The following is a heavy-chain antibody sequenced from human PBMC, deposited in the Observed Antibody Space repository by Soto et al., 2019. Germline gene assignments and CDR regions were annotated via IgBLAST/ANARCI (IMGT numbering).Heavy chain of an antibody. CDR3: TRGGFMHSFDM. CDR2: VNNDGSGT. J-gene: IGHJ3*02. D-gene: IGHD2-8*01. CDR1: GFTFNKYW. Sequence: GGSLRLSCAASGFTFNKYWMHWVRQAPGKGLVWVSRVNNDGSGTIYADSVKGRFTISRDKARMTVYLEMNSLRAEDTALYFCTRGGFMHSFDMWGQGTTVTVSS. V-gene: IGHV3-74*01.